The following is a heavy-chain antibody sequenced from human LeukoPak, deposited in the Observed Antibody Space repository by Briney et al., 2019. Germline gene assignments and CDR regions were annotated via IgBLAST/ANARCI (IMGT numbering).Heavy chain of an antibody. D-gene: IGHD2-15*01. J-gene: IGHJ3*02. Sequence: GGSLRLSCAASGFTFSSYEMNWVRQAPGKGLEWVSYISSSGSTIYYADSVRGRFTISRDNAKNSLYLQMNSLRAEDTAVYYCARERIGDDAFDIWGQGTMVTVSS. CDR3: ARERIGDDAFDI. V-gene: IGHV3-48*03. CDR2: ISSSGSTI. CDR1: GFTFSSYE.